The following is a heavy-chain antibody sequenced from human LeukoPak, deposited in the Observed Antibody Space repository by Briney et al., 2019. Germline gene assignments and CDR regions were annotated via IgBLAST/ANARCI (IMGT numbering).Heavy chain of an antibody. Sequence: SETLSLTCAVYGGSFSGYYWSWIRQPPGKGLEGIGEINHSGNTNYNPSLQSRVSISLDPSKHQFSLKLSSVTAADTAVYYCARWLLYYDFWSGYLSNWFDPWGQGTLVTVSS. CDR3: ARWLLYYDFWSGYLSNWFDP. D-gene: IGHD3-3*01. J-gene: IGHJ5*02. V-gene: IGHV4-34*01. CDR1: GGSFSGYY. CDR2: INHSGNT.